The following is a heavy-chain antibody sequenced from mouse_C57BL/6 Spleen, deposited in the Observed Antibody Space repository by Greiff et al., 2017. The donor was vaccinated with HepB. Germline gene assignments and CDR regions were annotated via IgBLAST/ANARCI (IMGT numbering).Heavy chain of an antibody. CDR2: IDPSDSYT. D-gene: IGHD2-3*01. V-gene: IGHV1-50*01. J-gene: IGHJ3*01. CDR1: GYTFTSYW. Sequence: QVQLQQPGAELVKPGASVKLSCKASGYTFTSYWMQWVKQRPGQGLEWIGEIDPSDSYTNYNQKFKGKATLTVDTSSSTAYMQLSSLTSVDSAVYYCARYDGYYWGQVTLVTVSA. CDR3: ARYDGYY.